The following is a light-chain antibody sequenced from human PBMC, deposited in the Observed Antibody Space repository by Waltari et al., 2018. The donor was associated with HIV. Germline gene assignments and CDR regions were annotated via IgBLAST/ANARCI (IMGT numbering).Light chain of an antibody. CDR3: GSWDDNLSHWV. V-gene: IGLV1-47*01. CDR1: ASNLGNNF. J-gene: IGLJ3*02. Sequence: QSVLTQAPSVSRPPGQRVIMSCSGSASNLGNNFVSWFQQVSGRAPILVIHRTVHVPSGFPDRISAAKSGSSASLAIPGLHSGDEAVYFCGSWDDNLSHWVFGGGTKLTV. CDR2: RTV.